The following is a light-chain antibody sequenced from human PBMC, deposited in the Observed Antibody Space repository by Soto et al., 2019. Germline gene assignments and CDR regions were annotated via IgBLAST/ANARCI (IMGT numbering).Light chain of an antibody. Sequence: EIVMTQSPATLSVSPGERATLSCRASQSVSSNLAWFQQKPGQAPRLLMYGASSRATGIPDRFSGSGSGTDFTLTITRLEPEDFAVYYCQQYASSRTFGQGTKGDIK. V-gene: IGKV3-20*01. J-gene: IGKJ1*01. CDR2: GAS. CDR3: QQYASSRT. CDR1: QSVSSN.